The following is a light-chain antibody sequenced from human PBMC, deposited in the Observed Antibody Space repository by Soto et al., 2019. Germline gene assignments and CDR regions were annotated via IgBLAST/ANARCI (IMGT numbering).Light chain of an antibody. CDR2: AAS. CDR1: QGISNY. J-gene: IGKJ1*01. V-gene: IGKV1-27*01. Sequence: IKVSQSPSSLSASVGDRVTVTCRASQGISNYLAWYQQKPGKVPKLLIYAASTLQSGVPSRFSGSGSGTDFTLTISSLQPEDVATYYCQKYNSAPQTFGQGTKVAIK. CDR3: QKYNSAPQT.